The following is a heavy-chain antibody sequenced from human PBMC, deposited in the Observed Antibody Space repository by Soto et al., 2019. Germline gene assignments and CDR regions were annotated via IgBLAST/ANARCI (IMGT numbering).Heavy chain of an antibody. J-gene: IGHJ3*02. CDR2: ISGSGGST. D-gene: IGHD3-10*01. CDR3: AKAEAGNYGDVYDI. Sequence: PGGSLRLSCAASGLTFSSYAMSWVRQAPGKGLEWVSGISGSGGSTYYADSMKGRFTISRDNSKNTLYLQMNSLRAEDTAVYYCAKAEAGNYGDVYDIWGRGTMVTVSS. CDR1: GLTFSSYA. V-gene: IGHV3-23*01.